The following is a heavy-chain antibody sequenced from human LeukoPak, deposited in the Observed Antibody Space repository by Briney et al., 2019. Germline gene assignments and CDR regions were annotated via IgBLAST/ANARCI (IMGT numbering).Heavy chain of an antibody. CDR2: IYYSGST. D-gene: IGHD3-22*01. J-gene: IGHJ6*02. CDR3: ARDPRYYYDSSGYCSYGMDV. Sequence: SQTLSLTCTVSGGSISSGDYYWSWIRQPPGKGLEWIGYIYYSGSTYYNPSLKSRVTISVDTSKNQFSLKLSSVTAADTAVYYRARDPRYYYDSSGYCSYGMDVWGQGTTVTVSS. CDR1: GGSISSGDYY. V-gene: IGHV4-30-4*01.